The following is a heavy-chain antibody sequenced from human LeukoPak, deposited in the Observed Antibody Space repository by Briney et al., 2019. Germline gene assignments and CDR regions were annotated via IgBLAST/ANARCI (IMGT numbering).Heavy chain of an antibody. CDR3: ARGYTGYDTLTPKRTYYFDY. CDR2: MNPNSGNT. CDR1: GYTFTSYD. Sequence: ASVKVSCKASGYTFTSYDINWVRQATGQGLEWLGWMNPNSGNTGYAQKFQGRVTMTRNTSISTAHMELSSLRSEDTAVYYCARGYTGYDTLTPKRTYYFDYWGQGTPVTVSS. D-gene: IGHD3-9*01. J-gene: IGHJ4*02. V-gene: IGHV1-8*01.